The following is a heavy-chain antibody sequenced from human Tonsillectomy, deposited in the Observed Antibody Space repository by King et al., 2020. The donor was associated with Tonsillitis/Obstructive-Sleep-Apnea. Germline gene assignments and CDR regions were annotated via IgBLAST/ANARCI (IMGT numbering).Heavy chain of an antibody. Sequence: HVPLQESGPGLVKPSETLSLTCTVSGGSISGYYWSWIRQPPGKGLEWIAYIYYSGSTNYNPSLKSRVTISVDTSKNHFSLKLSSVTAADTAVYYCARDNILGSYLDYWGQGTLVTVSS. V-gene: IGHV4-59*01. CDR2: IYYSGST. J-gene: IGHJ4*02. CDR1: GGSISGYY. D-gene: IGHD5-12*01. CDR3: ARDNILGSYLDY.